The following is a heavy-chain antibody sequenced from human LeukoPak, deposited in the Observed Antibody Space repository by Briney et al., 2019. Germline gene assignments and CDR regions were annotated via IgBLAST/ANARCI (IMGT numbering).Heavy chain of an antibody. Sequence: PGGSLRLSCAASAFTFSDYYMSWIRQAPGKGLEWVSYISSSGSTIYYADSVKGRFTISRDNAKNSLYLQMNSLRAEDTAVYYCAGLAAAGTTYWFDPWGQGTLVTVSS. D-gene: IGHD6-13*01. J-gene: IGHJ5*02. V-gene: IGHV3-11*04. CDR3: AGLAAAGTTYWFDP. CDR1: AFTFSDYY. CDR2: ISSSGSTI.